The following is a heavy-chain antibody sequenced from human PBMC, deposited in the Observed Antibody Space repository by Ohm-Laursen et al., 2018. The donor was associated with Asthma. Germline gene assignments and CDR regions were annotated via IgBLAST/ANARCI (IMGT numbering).Heavy chain of an antibody. CDR3: AKTTGTSSRTSDY. Sequence: SLRLSCAASGFTFSSYAMSWVRQAPGKGLEWVSGISSNGGRTQYADSVKGRYTISRDNSKNTLFLQMSSLRAEDTAVYYLAKTTGTSSRTSDYWGQGTLVTVSS. V-gene: IGHV3-23*01. J-gene: IGHJ4*02. CDR2: ISSNGGRT. CDR1: GFTFSSYA. D-gene: IGHD1-1*01.